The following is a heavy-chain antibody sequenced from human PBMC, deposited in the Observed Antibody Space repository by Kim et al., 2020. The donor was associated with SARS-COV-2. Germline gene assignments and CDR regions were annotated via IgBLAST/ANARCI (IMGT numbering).Heavy chain of an antibody. CDR1: GGSISSYY. CDR3: ARDGSGGYDPTFDY. J-gene: IGHJ4*02. Sequence: SETLSLTCTVSGGSISSYYWSWIRQPPGKGLEWIGYIYYSGSTNYNPSLKSRVTISVDTSKNQFSLKLSAVTAADTAVYYCARDGSGGYDPTFDYWGQGTRVTVSA. CDR2: IYYSGST. V-gene: IGHV4-59*01. D-gene: IGHD5-12*01.